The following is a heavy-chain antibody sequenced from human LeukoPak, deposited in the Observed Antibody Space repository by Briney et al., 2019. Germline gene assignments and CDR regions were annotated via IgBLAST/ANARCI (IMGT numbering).Heavy chain of an antibody. CDR2: LNQAGSEK. Sequence: GGSLRLSCSASGFTFSNYWMTWVRQAPGKGLQWVASLNQAGSEKYYVDSVKGRFTISRDNAQKSLYLKMKSLSAKDTAVYYCARAVTSTEGYWGQGTLVTVSS. CDR3: ARAVTSTEGY. J-gene: IGHJ4*02. V-gene: IGHV3-7*03. CDR1: GFTFSNYW.